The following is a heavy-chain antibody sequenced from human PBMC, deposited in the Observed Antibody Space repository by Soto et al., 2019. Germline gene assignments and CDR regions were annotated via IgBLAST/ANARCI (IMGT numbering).Heavy chain of an antibody. Sequence: QVQLVQSGAEAKKPGASVKDSCKASGYTFTTYAMHWVRQAPGQRLEWMGWINAGYGHTKYLQNFQGRVTITRDTSEITVCMELSSLRSQDRALYYCPRLKDVEYSGIWFDPWGQGTLVT. CDR1: GYTFTTYA. CDR3: PRLKDVEYSGIWFDP. CDR2: INAGYGHT. V-gene: IGHV1-3*01. J-gene: IGHJ5*02. D-gene: IGHD6-6*01.